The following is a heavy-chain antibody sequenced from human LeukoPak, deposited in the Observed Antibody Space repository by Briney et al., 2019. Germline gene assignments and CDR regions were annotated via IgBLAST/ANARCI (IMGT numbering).Heavy chain of an antibody. CDR2: IYTSGST. J-gene: IGHJ3*02. CDR3: ARTVNDAFDI. Sequence: SETLSLTCTVSGGSISSGSYYWSWIRQPAGKGLEWIGRIYTSGSTNYNPSLKSRVTISVDTSKNQFSPKLSSVTAADTAVYYCARTVNDAFDIWGQGTMVTVSS. V-gene: IGHV4-61*02. CDR1: GGSISSGSYY.